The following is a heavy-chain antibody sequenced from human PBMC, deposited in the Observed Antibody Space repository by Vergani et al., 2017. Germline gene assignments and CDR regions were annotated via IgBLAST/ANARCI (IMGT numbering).Heavy chain of an antibody. CDR3: AKRIGAYSYGLDS. J-gene: IGHJ4*02. CDR2: IFSSDSDT. V-gene: IGHV5-51*01. Sequence: EVQLVQSGAEVKKPGESLRISCKASGYTFTSHWIGWARQMPGKGLEWIGIIFSSDSDTRYSPSFQGQVTISVDKSITTAYLQWNSLRTSDTAMYYCAKRIGAYSYGLDSWGQGTLVTVSS. D-gene: IGHD5-18*01. CDR1: GYTFTSHW.